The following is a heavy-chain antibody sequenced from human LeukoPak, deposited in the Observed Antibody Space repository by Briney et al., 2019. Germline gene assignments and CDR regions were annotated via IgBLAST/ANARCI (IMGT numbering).Heavy chain of an antibody. J-gene: IGHJ5*01. CDR2: ISGSGSTV. CDR1: GFTFSDYY. D-gene: IGHD4-23*01. Sequence: RGSLRLSCAASGFTFSDYYMSWIRQAPGKGLEWVSYISGSGSTVYYAASVRGRFTISRDNAKNSLFLQMNSLRAEDTAVYYCARDRGNSDPGDWFDSWGQGTLVTVSS. CDR3: ARDRGNSDPGDWFDS. V-gene: IGHV3-11*01.